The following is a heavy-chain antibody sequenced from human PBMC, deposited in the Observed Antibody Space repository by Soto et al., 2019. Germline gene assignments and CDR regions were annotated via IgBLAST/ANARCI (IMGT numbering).Heavy chain of an antibody. J-gene: IGHJ4*02. CDR3: ARRSHIVVAQT. CDR2: FYYDGRT. Sequence: SETLSLTCIVSGASFSDANYYWVWIRQPPGEGLEWIGSFYYDGRTYYNASLKSRVTISVDASKNHFSLMLTSVTAADTAVYYCARRSHIVVAQTWGQGTLVTVSS. V-gene: IGHV4-39*02. D-gene: IGHD2-21*01. CDR1: GASFSDANYY.